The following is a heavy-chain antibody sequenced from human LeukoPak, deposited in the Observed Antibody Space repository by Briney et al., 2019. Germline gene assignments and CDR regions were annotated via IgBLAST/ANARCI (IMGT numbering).Heavy chain of an antibody. V-gene: IGHV4-4*02. Sequence: SSETLSLTCGVPGGSIDITNYWSWVRQAPGKGLKWIGEISHGGTTNYNPSLRSRVAMSLDRANNQFSLSLTSVAAADTAVYYCTRESMPFCPFAYWGQGVLVTVS. D-gene: IGHD2-2*01. J-gene: IGHJ4*02. CDR2: ISHGGTT. CDR3: TRESMPFCPFAY. CDR1: GGSIDITNY.